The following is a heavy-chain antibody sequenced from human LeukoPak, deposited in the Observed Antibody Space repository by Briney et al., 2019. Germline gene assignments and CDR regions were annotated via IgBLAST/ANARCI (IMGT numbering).Heavy chain of an antibody. Sequence: ASVKVSCTASGYTFTSYYMHWVRQAPGQGLEWMGIINPSSGSTSYAQKFQGRVTMTRDTSTSTVYMELSSLRSEDTAVYYCARGGYSTSYYYYGMDVWGQGTTVTVSS. D-gene: IGHD3-3*01. CDR3: ARGGYSTSYYYYGMDV. V-gene: IGHV1-46*01. CDR1: GYTFTSYY. J-gene: IGHJ6*02. CDR2: INPSSGST.